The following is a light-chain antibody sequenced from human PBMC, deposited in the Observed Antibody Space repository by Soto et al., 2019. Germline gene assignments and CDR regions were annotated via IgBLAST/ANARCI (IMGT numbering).Light chain of an antibody. CDR1: QRLXSY. J-gene: IGKJ1*01. CDR2: CAS. CDR3: QQYKTGPWT. V-gene: IGKV3-15*01. Sequence: IVLTQSPASLSLSPGEGVTLSCMASQRLXSYFVWYQAKPGKAPRVLXICASEMVTTSPARFSGSGSVTEFTLSISSLHSDDFAVYYCQQYKTGPWTFGQGTKVDIK.